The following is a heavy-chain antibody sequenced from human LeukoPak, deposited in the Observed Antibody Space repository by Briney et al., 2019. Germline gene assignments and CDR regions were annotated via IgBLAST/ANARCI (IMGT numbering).Heavy chain of an antibody. V-gene: IGHV4-34*01. CDR1: GGSFSGYY. D-gene: IGHD3-10*01. J-gene: IGHJ4*02. CDR3: ATGSRLFDY. CDR2: INHSGST. Sequence: SETLSLTCAVYGGSFSGYYWSWIRQPPGKGLEWIGEINHSGSTNYNPSLKSRVTISVDTSKNQFTLKLSSVTAADTAVYYCATGSRLFDYWGQGTLVTVSS.